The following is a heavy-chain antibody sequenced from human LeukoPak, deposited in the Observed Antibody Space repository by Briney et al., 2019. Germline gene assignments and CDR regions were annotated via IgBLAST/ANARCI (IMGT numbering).Heavy chain of an antibody. CDR2: INHSGST. J-gene: IGHJ5*02. CDR3: ARLRYCTNGVCP. D-gene: IGHD2-8*01. V-gene: IGHV4-34*01. CDR1: GGSISGYY. Sequence: SETLSLTCAVYGGSISGYYWSWIRQPPGKGLEWIGEINHSGSTNYNPSLKSRVTTSVDTSKNQFSLKLSSVTAADTAVYYCARLRYCTNGVCPWGQGTLVTVSS.